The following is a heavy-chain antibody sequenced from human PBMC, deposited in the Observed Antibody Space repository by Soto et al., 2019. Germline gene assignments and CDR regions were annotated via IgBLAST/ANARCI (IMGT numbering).Heavy chain of an antibody. D-gene: IGHD3-9*01. CDR1: GFSLSTSGVG. CDR3: AHKGPEDWPLDY. J-gene: IGHJ4*02. Sequence: QITLKESGPTLVRPTQTLTLTCAFSGFSLSTSGVGVGWIRQPPGKALEWLEVIYWDDSKHYSPSLRSRLTITKDTSKNQVLLTMTNMDPMDTGTYYCAHKGPEDWPLDYWGQGTLVTVSS. V-gene: IGHV2-5*02. CDR2: IYWDDSK.